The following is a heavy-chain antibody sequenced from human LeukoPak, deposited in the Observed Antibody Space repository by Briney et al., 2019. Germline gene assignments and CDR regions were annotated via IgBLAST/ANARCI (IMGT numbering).Heavy chain of an antibody. J-gene: IGHJ6*04. V-gene: IGHV3-21*03. Sequence: GGSLRLSCAASGFTFSSYSMNWVRQAPGEGLEWVSSISSGSTYIYYADSVKGRFTISRDNSKKMVYLEMNSLRVEDTAVYYCAKTGMLRRVGYLDVWGKGTAVIVSS. D-gene: IGHD1-1*01. CDR1: GFTFSSYS. CDR2: ISSGSTYI. CDR3: AKTGMLRRVGYLDV.